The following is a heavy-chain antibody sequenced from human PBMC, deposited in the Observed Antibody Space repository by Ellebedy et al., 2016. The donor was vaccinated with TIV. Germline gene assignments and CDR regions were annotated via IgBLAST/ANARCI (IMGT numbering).Heavy chain of an antibody. V-gene: IGHV6-1*01. CDR1: GDTVYSKAAT. J-gene: IGHJ4*01. Sequence: SQTLSLTCVISGDTVYSKAATWNWIRQSPSRGLEWLGRTYLTAEWHFEYAVSAKGRITNKAETTKNQFSLHLTSVTPEDTAVYYCVRHGVWLGDCWGQGALVTVAS. CDR3: VRHGVWLGDC. D-gene: IGHD2-21*01. CDR2: TYLTAEWHF.